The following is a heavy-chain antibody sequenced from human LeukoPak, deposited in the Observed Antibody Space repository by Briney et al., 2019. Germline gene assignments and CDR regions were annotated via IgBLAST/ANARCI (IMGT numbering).Heavy chain of an antibody. CDR3: ATYRQVLLPFES. CDR2: IYSGGTT. D-gene: IGHD2-8*02. J-gene: IGHJ4*02. V-gene: IGHV3-66*01. CDR1: GFNASSNY. Sequence: GGSLRLSCAASGFNASSNYMSWVRQAPGKGLEWVSVIYSGGTTYYADSVKGRFTISRDNSKNTLYLQMNSLRAEDTAVYYCATYRQVLLPFESWGQGTLVTVSS.